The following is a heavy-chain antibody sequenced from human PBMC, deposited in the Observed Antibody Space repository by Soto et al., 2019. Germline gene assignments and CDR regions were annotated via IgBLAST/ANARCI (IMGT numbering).Heavy chain of an antibody. CDR3: ARYQVGRPLDV. J-gene: IGHJ6*02. Sequence: SAEVSFKASRYTFTNFYIHWLRQAPVQGLEWMGIINPSGGSTTYPQKFQGRVTMTRDTSTSTVHMELITLRSEDTAVYYCARYQVGRPLDVWGPGTTVTVSS. CDR1: RYTFTNFY. CDR2: INPSGGST. D-gene: IGHD1-26*01. V-gene: IGHV1-46*01.